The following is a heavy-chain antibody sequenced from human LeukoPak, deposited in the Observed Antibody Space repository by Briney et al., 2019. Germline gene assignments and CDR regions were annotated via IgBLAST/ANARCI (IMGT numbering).Heavy chain of an antibody. Sequence: SETLSLTCAVYGGSFSGYYWSWIRQPPGKGLEWIGEIDHSGSTNYNPSLKSRVTISVDTSKNQFSLKLSSVTAADTAVYYCARGRDYYDSSGYYSRQLYFDYWGQGTLVTVSS. CDR3: ARGRDYYDSSGYYSRQLYFDY. V-gene: IGHV4-34*01. CDR1: GGSFSGYY. CDR2: IDHSGST. J-gene: IGHJ4*02. D-gene: IGHD3-22*01.